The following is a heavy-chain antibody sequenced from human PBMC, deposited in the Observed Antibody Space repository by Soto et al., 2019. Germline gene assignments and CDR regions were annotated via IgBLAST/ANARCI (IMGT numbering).Heavy chain of an antibody. J-gene: IGHJ4*02. CDR1: GFTFSSYW. CDR3: VRGDYFDRRFDY. Sequence: PGGSLRLSCATSGFTFSSYWMSWVRQPPGKGLEWVATIKQDESEKYYVDSVKGRFTVSRDNAKNSLYLQMNTLRAEDTAVYHCVRGDYFDRRFDYWGQGAQVTVSS. V-gene: IGHV3-7*03. D-gene: IGHD3-22*01. CDR2: IKQDESEK.